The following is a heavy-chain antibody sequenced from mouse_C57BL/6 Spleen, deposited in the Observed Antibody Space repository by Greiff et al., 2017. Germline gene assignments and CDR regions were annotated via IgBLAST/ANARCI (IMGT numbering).Heavy chain of an antibody. Sequence: EVQLVESGGDLVKPGGSLKLSCAASGFTFSSYGMSWVRQTPDKRLEWVATISSGGSYTYYPDSVKGRFTISRDNAKNTLYLQMSSLKSEDTAMYYCARRYYGSSFYGYFDVWGTGTTVTVSS. J-gene: IGHJ1*03. CDR1: GFTFSSYG. CDR2: ISSGGSYT. CDR3: ARRYYGSSFYGYFDV. V-gene: IGHV5-6*01. D-gene: IGHD1-1*01.